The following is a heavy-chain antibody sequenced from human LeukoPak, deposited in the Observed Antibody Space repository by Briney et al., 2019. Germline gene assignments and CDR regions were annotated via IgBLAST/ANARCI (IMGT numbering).Heavy chain of an antibody. CDR3: ARGRHIWNPPDF. V-gene: IGHV4-59*08. CDR2: TYDSGST. CDR1: GDSISINI. D-gene: IGHD1-1*01. Sequence: SETLSLTCTVPGDSISINIWSWSRLPPGKGLEWMGYTYDSGSTSYNPSLKSRVTISQDTSKNQFSLKMDSVPAADTAVYYCARGRHIWNPPDFWGQGTLVTVSS. J-gene: IGHJ4*02.